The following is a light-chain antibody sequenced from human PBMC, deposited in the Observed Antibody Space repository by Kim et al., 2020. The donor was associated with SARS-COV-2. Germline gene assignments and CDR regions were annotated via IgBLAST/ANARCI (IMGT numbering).Light chain of an antibody. V-gene: IGKV1-33*01. Sequence: DIQMTQSPSSLSASVGDRVTITCQASQDIINYLNWYQQKPGKAPKLLIYDASNLETGVPSRFSGSGSGTDFTFTISSLQPEDIATYYCQQYDNPWTFGQGTKVYIK. J-gene: IGKJ1*01. CDR2: DAS. CDR1: QDIINY. CDR3: QQYDNPWT.